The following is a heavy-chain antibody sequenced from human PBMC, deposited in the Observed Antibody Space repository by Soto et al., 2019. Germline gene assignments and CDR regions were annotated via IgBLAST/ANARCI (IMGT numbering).Heavy chain of an antibody. Sequence: QVQLQESGPGLVKPSETLSLTCTVSGGSISSYYWSWIRQPPGKGLEWIGNIYYSGSTNYNPSLKSRVTISVDTSKNQFSLKRSSVTAADTAVHYCARGYDSSGYYFPLVDYWGQGTLVTVSS. CDR2: IYYSGST. V-gene: IGHV4-59*01. J-gene: IGHJ4*02. D-gene: IGHD3-22*01. CDR3: ARGYDSSGYYFPLVDY. CDR1: GGSISSYY.